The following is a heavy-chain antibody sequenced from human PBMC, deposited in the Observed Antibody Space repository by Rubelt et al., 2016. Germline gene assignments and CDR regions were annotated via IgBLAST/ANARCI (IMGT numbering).Heavy chain of an antibody. CDR3: ARSKDTAMVTDADWYFDL. CDR1: GYTFTSYA. D-gene: IGHD5-18*01. CDR2: INAGNGNT. V-gene: IGHV1-3*01. J-gene: IGHJ2*01. Sequence: QVQLVQSGAEVKKPGASVKVSCKASGYTFTSYAMHWVRQAPGQRLEWMGWINAGNGNTKYSQKFQGRFTITRDTSPSTAYMELSSLRSEDTAVYYCARSKDTAMVTDADWYFDLWGRGTLVTVSS.